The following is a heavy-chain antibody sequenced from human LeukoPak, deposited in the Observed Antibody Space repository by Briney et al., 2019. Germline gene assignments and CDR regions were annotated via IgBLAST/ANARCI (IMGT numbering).Heavy chain of an antibody. CDR3: ARPSQTYCSSTSCYLDV. D-gene: IGHD2-2*01. CDR1: GGSLSGYY. Sequence: SETLSLTCAGYGGSLSGYYWSWIRQPPGKGLEWIGEINHSGSTNYNPSLKSRVTISVDTSKNQFSLKLSSVTAADTAVYYCARPSQTYCSSTSCYLDVWGKGTTVTVSS. V-gene: IGHV4-34*01. CDR2: INHSGST. J-gene: IGHJ6*04.